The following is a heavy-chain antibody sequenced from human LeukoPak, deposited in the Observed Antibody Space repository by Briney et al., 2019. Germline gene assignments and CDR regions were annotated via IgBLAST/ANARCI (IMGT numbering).Heavy chain of an antibody. D-gene: IGHD5-12*01. CDR1: GFTFSSYA. J-gene: IGHJ6*02. CDR3: AREIGWLDHCYYYGMDV. V-gene: IGHV3-30-3*01. Sequence: AGGSLRLSCAASGFTFSSYAMHWVRQAPGKGLEWVAVISYDGSNKYYADSVKGRFTISRDNSKNTLYLQMNSLRAEDTAVYYCAREIGWLDHCYYYGMDVWGQGTTVTVSS. CDR2: ISYDGSNK.